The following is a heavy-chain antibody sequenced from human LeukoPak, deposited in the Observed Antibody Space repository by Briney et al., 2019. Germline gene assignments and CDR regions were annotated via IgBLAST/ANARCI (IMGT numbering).Heavy chain of an antibody. V-gene: IGHV4-34*01. Sequence: SETLSLTCAVYGGSFSGYYWSWIRQPPGKGLEWIGEINHSGSTNYNPSLKSRVTISVDTSKNQFSLKLSSVTAADTAVYYCARGTMVRGVTYWGQGALVTVSS. CDR3: ARGTMVRGVTY. D-gene: IGHD3-10*01. CDR1: GGSFSGYY. J-gene: IGHJ4*02. CDR2: INHSGST.